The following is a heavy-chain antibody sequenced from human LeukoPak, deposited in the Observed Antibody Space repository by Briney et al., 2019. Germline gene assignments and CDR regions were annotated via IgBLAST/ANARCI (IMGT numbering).Heavy chain of an antibody. CDR2: INHSGST. V-gene: IGHV4-34*01. Sequence: PSETLSLTCAVYGGSFSGYYWSWIRQPPGKGLEWIGEINHSGSTNYNPSLKSRVTMSVDTSKNQFSLKVNSVTAADTAVYYCGRDLEENGVTHWGLGTLVTVSS. J-gene: IGHJ4*02. D-gene: IGHD1-14*01. CDR3: GRDLEENGVTH. CDR1: GGSFSGYY.